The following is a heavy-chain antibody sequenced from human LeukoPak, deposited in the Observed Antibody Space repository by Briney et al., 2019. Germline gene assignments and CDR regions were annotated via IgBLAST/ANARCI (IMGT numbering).Heavy chain of an antibody. CDR1: GSRFTSYW. D-gene: IGHD3-10*01. Sequence: GESLKISYKGSGSRFTSYWIGWVRPMPGKGREWMGIIFPGYSDTRYSPSFQGHVTISADKSISTACLQWSSLKASDTAMYYCARYYGSGSYYNWDYWGQGTLVTVSS. V-gene: IGHV5-51*01. J-gene: IGHJ4*02. CDR3: ARYYGSGSYYNWDY. CDR2: IFPGYSDT.